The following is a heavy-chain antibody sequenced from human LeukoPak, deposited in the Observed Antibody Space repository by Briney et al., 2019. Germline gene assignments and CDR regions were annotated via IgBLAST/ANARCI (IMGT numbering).Heavy chain of an antibody. CDR2: IKQDGSEK. CDR3: ARVGGRAERHYYYYYGMDV. CDR1: GFTFSDYY. V-gene: IGHV3-7*01. J-gene: IGHJ6*02. D-gene: IGHD1-14*01. Sequence: PGGSLRLSCAASGFTFSDYYMSWVRQAPGKGLEWVANIKQDGSEKYYVDSVKGRFTISRDNAKNSLYLQMNSLRAEDTAVYYCARVGGRAERHYYYYYGMDVWGQGTTVTVSS.